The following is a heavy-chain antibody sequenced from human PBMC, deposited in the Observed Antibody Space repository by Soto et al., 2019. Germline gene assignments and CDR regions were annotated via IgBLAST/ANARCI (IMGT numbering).Heavy chain of an antibody. CDR2: IYYSGST. CDR3: VRVGPANNWNSPGGYFQH. CDR1: GGSISSGDYY. Sequence: QVQLQESGPGLVKPSQTLSLTCTVSGGSISSGDYYWSWIRQPPGKGLEWIGYIYYSGSTYYNPSLKSRVTISVDTSKNQFSLKLSSVTAADTAVYYCVRVGPANNWNSPGGYFQHWGQGTLVTVSS. J-gene: IGHJ1*01. V-gene: IGHV4-30-4*01. D-gene: IGHD1-7*01.